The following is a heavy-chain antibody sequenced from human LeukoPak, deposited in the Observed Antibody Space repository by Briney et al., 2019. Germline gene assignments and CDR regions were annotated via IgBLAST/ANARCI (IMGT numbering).Heavy chain of an antibody. CDR1: GGTFSSYT. V-gene: IGHV1-69*02. J-gene: IGHJ1*01. CDR2: IIPILGIA. CDR3: ASATVNYYDSSVLRRAEYFQH. D-gene: IGHD3-22*01. Sequence: SVKVSCKAFGGTFSSYTISWVRQAPGQGLEWMGRIIPILGIANYAQKYQTRHTITVNKPTSTAYIELSSLRSEDTAVYYCASATVNYYDSSVLRRAEYFQHWGQGTLVTVSS.